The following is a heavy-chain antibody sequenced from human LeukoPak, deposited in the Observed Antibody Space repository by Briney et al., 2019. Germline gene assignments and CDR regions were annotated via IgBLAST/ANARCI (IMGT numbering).Heavy chain of an antibody. J-gene: IGHJ4*02. CDR3: ARAKYYYGSGSYYFDY. D-gene: IGHD3-10*01. CDR1: GFTFSSYW. V-gene: IGHV3-74*01. Sequence: GGSLRLSCAAPGFTFSSYWMHWVRQAPGKGLVWVSRINSDVSSTSYADSVKGRFTISRDNAKNTLYLQMNSLGAEDTAVYYCARAKYYYGSGSYYFDYWGQGTLVTVSS. CDR2: INSDVSST.